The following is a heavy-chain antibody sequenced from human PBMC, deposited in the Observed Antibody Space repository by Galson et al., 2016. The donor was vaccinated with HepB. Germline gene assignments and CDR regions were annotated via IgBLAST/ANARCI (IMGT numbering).Heavy chain of an antibody. D-gene: IGHD2-21*01. CDR1: GDSVSSIDAA. CDR3: ARDRASWDGQHTGSFDY. J-gene: IGHJ4*02. Sequence: CAISGDSVSSIDAAWNWIRQSPSRGLEWLGRTYYRSKWYYDYAVSVKSRMTINPDTSKNQLSLQLNSMTPEDTAVYYCARDRASWDGQHTGSFDYWGQGTLVTVSS. CDR2: TYYRSKWYY. V-gene: IGHV6-1*01.